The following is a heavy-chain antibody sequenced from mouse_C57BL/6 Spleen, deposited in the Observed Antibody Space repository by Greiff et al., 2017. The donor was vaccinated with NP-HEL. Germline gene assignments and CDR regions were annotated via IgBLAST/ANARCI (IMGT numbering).Heavy chain of an antibody. J-gene: IGHJ3*01. CDR1: GYTFTSYW. CDR3: ARFDGYLLFGDY. CDR2: INPSNGGT. D-gene: IGHD2-3*01. Sequence: QVQLQQPGTELVKPGASVKLSCKASGYTFTSYWMHWVKQRPGQGLEWIGNINPSNGGTNYTEKFKSKATLTVAKSSSTAYMQLSSLTSEDSAVYYCARFDGYLLFGDYWGQGTLVTVSA. V-gene: IGHV1-53*01.